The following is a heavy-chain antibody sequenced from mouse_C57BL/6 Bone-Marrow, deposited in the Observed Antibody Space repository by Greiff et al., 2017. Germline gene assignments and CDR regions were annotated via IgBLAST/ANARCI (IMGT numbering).Heavy chain of an antibody. D-gene: IGHD1-1*01. V-gene: IGHV1-54*01. CDR3: ARDYYGAY. Sequence: VQLQQSGAELVRPGTSVKVSCKASGYAFTNYLIEWVKQRPGQGLEWIGVINPGSGGTNYNEKFKGKATLTADKSSSTAYMQLSSLTSEDSAVYFCARDYYGAYWGQGTLVTVSA. J-gene: IGHJ3*01. CDR2: INPGSGGT. CDR1: GYAFTNYL.